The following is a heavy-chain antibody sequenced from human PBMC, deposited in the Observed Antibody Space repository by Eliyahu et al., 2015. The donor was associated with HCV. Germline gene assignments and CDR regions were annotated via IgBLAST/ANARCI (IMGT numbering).Heavy chain of an antibody. CDR2: IYSGGST. D-gene: IGHD6-6*01. CDR1: GFTVSSNY. J-gene: IGHJ6*02. Sequence: EVQLVESGGGLVQPGGSLRLSCAASGFTVSSNYXXWVRQAPGKGLGWVSVIYSGGSTYYADSVKGRFTISRDNSKNTLYLQMNSLKAEDTAVYYCARDRVAARLSLYYYYGMDVWGQGTTVTVSS. V-gene: IGHV3-66*02. CDR3: ARDRVAARLSLYYYYGMDV.